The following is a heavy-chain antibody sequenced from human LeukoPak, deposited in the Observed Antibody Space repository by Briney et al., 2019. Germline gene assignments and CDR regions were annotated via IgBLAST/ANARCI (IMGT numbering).Heavy chain of an antibody. CDR2: INHSGST. CDR3: ARGRGGSDGGWDFDY. Sequence: SETLSLTCAVYGGSFSGYYWSWIRQPPGKGLEWIGEINHSGSTNYDPSLKSRVTISVDTSKNQFSLKLSSVTAADTAVYYCARGRGGSDGGWDFDYWGQGTLVTVSS. D-gene: IGHD3-16*01. CDR1: GGSFSGYY. J-gene: IGHJ4*02. V-gene: IGHV4-34*01.